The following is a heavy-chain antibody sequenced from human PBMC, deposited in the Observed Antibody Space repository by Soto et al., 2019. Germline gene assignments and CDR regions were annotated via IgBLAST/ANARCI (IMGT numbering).Heavy chain of an antibody. Sequence: GGSLRLSCAASGFTFRSYWMSWVRQAPGKGLEWVANIKQDGSEKYYVDSVKGRFTISIDNAKNSLYLPMNSLIAEDTAVYYCARSGGGRPIEQVDYWGQGTLVTVSS. V-gene: IGHV3-7*01. CDR2: IKQDGSEK. CDR1: GFTFRSYW. CDR3: ARSGGGRPIEQVDY. J-gene: IGHJ4*02.